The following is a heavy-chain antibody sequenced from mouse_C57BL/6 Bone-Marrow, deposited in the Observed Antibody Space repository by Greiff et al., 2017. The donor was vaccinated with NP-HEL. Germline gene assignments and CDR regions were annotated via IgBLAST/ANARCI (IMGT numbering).Heavy chain of an antibody. V-gene: IGHV3-8*01. J-gene: IGHJ4*01. CDR3: ARLNSSGYYAMDY. Sequence: EVKLVESGPGLAKPSQTLSLTCSVTGYSITSDYWNWIRKFPGNKLEYMGYISYSGSTYYNPSLKSRISITRDTSKNQYYLQLNSVTTEDTATYYCARLNSSGYYAMDYWGQGTSVTVSS. CDR2: ISYSGST. CDR1: GYSITSDY. D-gene: IGHD3-2*02.